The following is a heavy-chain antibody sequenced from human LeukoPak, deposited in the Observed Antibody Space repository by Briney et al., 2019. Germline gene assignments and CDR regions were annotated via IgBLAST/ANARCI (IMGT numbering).Heavy chain of an antibody. V-gene: IGHV3-74*01. CDR1: GFTFSSYW. J-gene: IGHJ4*02. D-gene: IGHD7-27*01. Sequence: QPGGSLRLSCAASGFTFSSYWMHWVRQAPGKGLVWVSRINSDGSSTSYADPVKGRFTISRDNAKNTLYLQMNSLRAEDTAVYYCARIPKTGGYFDYWGQGTLVTVSS. CDR2: INSDGSST. CDR3: ARIPKTGGYFDY.